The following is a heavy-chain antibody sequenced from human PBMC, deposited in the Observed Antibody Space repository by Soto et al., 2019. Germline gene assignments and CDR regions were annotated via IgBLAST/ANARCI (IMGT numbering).Heavy chain of an antibody. V-gene: IGHV1-18*01. Sequence: QVHLVQSGAEVKKPGASVKVYCKGSGYAFTTYGITWVRQAPGQGLEWMGWISAHNGNTNYAQKLQGRVTVTRDTSTGTAYMELRSLRSDDTAVYYCARGRYGDYWGQGALVTVSS. D-gene: IGHD1-1*01. CDR1: GYAFTTYG. CDR2: ISAHNGNT. J-gene: IGHJ4*02. CDR3: ARGRYGDY.